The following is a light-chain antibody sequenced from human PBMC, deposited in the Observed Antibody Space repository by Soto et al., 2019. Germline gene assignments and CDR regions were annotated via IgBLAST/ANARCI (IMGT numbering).Light chain of an antibody. CDR2: GAS. J-gene: IGKJ4*01. Sequence: DIQMTQSPSSVSASVGDTVTITCRASQGVGVWLGWYQHKPGKAPHLLMYGASGLQVGVPSRFSGSGSGTDFTLTISSPQPEDFATYYCQQSYSTPLLTFGGGTKVDIK. V-gene: IGKV1-12*01. CDR1: QGVGVW. CDR3: QQSYSTPLLT.